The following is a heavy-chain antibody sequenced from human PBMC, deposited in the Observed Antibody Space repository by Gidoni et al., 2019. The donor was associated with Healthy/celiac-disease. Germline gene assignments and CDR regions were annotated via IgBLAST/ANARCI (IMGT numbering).Heavy chain of an antibody. CDR1: GGSFSGYY. J-gene: IGHJ5*02. CDR3: ARGGSMVRGAKWNWFDP. Sequence: QVQLQQWGAGLLKPSETLSLTCAVYGGSFSGYYWSWIRQPPGQGLEWIGEINHSGSTNYNPSLKSRVTISVDTSKNQFSLKRSSVTAADTAVYDCARGGSMVRGAKWNWFDPWGQGTLVTVSS. D-gene: IGHD3-10*01. CDR2: INHSGST. V-gene: IGHV4-34*01.